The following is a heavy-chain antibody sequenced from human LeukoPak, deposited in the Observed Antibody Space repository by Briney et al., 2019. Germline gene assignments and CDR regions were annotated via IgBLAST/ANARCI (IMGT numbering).Heavy chain of an antibody. Sequence: ASVKVSCKASGYTFTGYYMHWVRQAPGQGLEWMGWINPNSGGTNYAQKFQGRVTMTRDTSISTAYMELSRLRSDDTAVYYCAKRSHYGSGSYYLLYYFDYWGQGTLVTVSS. V-gene: IGHV1-2*02. D-gene: IGHD3-10*01. CDR2: INPNSGGT. J-gene: IGHJ4*02. CDR1: GYTFTGYY. CDR3: AKRSHYGSGSYYLLYYFDY.